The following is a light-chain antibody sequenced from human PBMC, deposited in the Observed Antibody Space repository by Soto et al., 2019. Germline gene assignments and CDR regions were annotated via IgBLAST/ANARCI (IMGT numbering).Light chain of an antibody. V-gene: IGKV3-20*01. CDR1: QSVSSSY. CDR3: QQYGSSPIT. J-gene: IGKJ5*01. CDR2: GAS. Sequence: EIVLTQSPGTLSLSPGERATLSCRASQSVSSSYLAWYQQQPGQAPRLLIYGASSRATGIPDRFSGSGSGTAFTLTISRLEPEDFAVYYCQQYGSSPITFGQGTRLEMK.